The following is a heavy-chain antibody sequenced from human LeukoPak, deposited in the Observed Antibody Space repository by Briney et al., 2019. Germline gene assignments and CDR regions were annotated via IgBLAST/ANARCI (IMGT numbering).Heavy chain of an antibody. Sequence: GGSLRLSSVASAFTIWTFSMVRLRQAPGKGLEWVAFIRYDGNRNYYADSVKGRFTISRDNSKNTLFLQMNDLRAEDTAVYYGGKIRLATLGCSYYSTDVWGKGTTVSVSS. D-gene: IGHD5-12*01. J-gene: IGHJ6*03. CDR1: AFTIWTFS. CDR3: GKIRLATLGCSYYSTDV. CDR2: IRYDGNRN. V-gene: IGHV3-30*02.